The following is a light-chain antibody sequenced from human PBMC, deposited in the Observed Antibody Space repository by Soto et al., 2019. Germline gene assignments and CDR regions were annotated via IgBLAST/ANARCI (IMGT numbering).Light chain of an antibody. CDR2: GNS. Sequence: QSVLTQPPSVSGAPGQRVTISCTGSSSNIGADYDVHWYQQLPGTAPKLLLYGNSNRHSGVPDRFSGSKSGPSASLAITGLQAEDEADYYCQSYDSSLSAVVFCGGTKLTVL. V-gene: IGLV1-40*01. CDR3: QSYDSSLSAVV. J-gene: IGLJ3*02. CDR1: SSNIGADYD.